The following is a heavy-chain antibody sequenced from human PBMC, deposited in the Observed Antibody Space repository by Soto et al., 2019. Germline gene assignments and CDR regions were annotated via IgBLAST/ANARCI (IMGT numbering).Heavy chain of an antibody. Sequence: VKVSCKASGGTFSSYAISWVRQAPGQGLEWMGGIIPIFGTANYAQKFQGRVTITADESTSTAYMELSSLRSEDTAVYYCAIPQADSSGYYEVDYWGQGTLVTVSS. CDR2: IIPIFGTA. J-gene: IGHJ4*02. V-gene: IGHV1-69*01. CDR3: AIPQADSSGYYEVDY. D-gene: IGHD3-22*01. CDR1: GGTFSSYA.